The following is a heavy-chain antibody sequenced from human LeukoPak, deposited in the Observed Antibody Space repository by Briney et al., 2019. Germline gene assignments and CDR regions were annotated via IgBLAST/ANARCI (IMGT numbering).Heavy chain of an antibody. CDR1: GGSFSGYY. V-gene: IGHV4-59*01. CDR2: IYHSGST. J-gene: IGHJ4*02. CDR3: ARGVLPDY. Sequence: SETLSLTCAVYGGSFSGYYWSWIRQPPGKGLEWIGYIYHSGSTNYNPSLKSRLTISVDTSKNQFSLKLSSVTAADTAVYYCARGVLPDYWGQGTLVTVSS. D-gene: IGHD2-15*01.